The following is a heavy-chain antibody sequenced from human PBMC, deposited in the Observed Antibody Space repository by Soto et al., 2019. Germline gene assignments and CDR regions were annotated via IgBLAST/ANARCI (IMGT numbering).Heavy chain of an antibody. V-gene: IGHV3-30*18. Sequence: GGSLRLSCAASGFTFRSFGMHWIRQAPGKGLEGVALISYDGTNKYYADSVRGRFTISRDNSKNTLYLEMNTLRVEDTAVYYCAKVLPATGIEGGGDAFDIWGQGTMVTVSS. CDR2: ISYDGTNK. J-gene: IGHJ3*02. CDR3: AKVLPATGIEGGGDAFDI. D-gene: IGHD1-26*01. CDR1: GFTFRSFG.